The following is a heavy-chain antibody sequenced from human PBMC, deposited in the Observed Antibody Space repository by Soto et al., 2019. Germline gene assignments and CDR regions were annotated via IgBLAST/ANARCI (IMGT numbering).Heavy chain of an antibody. Sequence: QEQLVESGGGVVRPGTSLRLSCEASGFNFTYNAMHWVRQAPGKGLEWVAVISFNGRKKFYARSVKGRFTISRDNSKNTLHLQINNLSPGDTAVYYCARDWLRRDDILTPSWNFNLWGQGTLVTAS. J-gene: IGHJ2*01. CDR3: ARDWLRRDDILTPSWNFNL. D-gene: IGHD3-9*01. CDR2: ISFNGRKK. V-gene: IGHV3-30*04. CDR1: GFNFTYNA.